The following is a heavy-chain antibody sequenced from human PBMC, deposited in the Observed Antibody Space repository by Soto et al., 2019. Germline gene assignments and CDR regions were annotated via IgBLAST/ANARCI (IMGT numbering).Heavy chain of an antibody. Sequence: TLSLTCAVYGGSFSGYYWSWIRQPPGKGLEWIGEINHSGSTNYNPSLKSRVTISVDTSKNQFSLKLSSVTAADTAVYYCARGLRQLIGYYYYYYGMDVWGQGTTVTVSS. D-gene: IGHD6-6*01. CDR3: ARGLRQLIGYYYYYYGMDV. V-gene: IGHV4-34*01. CDR1: GGSFSGYY. CDR2: INHSGST. J-gene: IGHJ6*02.